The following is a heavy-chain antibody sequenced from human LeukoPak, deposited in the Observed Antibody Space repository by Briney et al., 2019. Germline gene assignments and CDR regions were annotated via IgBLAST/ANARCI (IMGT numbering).Heavy chain of an antibody. D-gene: IGHD6-13*01. CDR1: GFTFSGSA. CDR2: IRSKANSYAT. V-gene: IGHV3-73*01. Sequence: GGSLRLSCAASGFTFSGSAMHWVRQASGKGLEWVGRIRSKANSYATAYAASVKGRFTISRDDSKNTAYLQMNSLKTADTAVYYCTTDGGIGPSPIFDYWGQGTLLTVSS. J-gene: IGHJ4*02. CDR3: TTDGGIGPSPIFDY.